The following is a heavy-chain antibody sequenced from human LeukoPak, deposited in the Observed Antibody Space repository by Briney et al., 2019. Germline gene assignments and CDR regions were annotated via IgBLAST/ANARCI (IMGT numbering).Heavy chain of an antibody. Sequence: PGGSLRLSCAASGFTFSSYAMSWVRQAPGKGLEWVSAISGSGGSTYYADSVKGRFTISRDNSKNTLYLQMNSLRAEDTAVYYCASGYCSSTSCHHWGQGTLVTVSS. V-gene: IGHV3-23*01. CDR3: ASGYCSSTSCHH. D-gene: IGHD2-2*03. J-gene: IGHJ4*02. CDR1: GFTFSSYA. CDR2: ISGSGGST.